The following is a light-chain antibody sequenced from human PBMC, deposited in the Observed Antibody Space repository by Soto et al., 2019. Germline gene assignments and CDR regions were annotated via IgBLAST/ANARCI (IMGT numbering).Light chain of an antibody. V-gene: IGLV3-21*01. CDR1: NIGSKS. CDR2: YDS. Sequence: SYELTQPPSVSVAPGKTASVACGGSNIGSKSVHWYQKKSGQAPVLVMYYDSDRPSGIPERCSGSNSGNTATMTISRVEAGDEADYYCQVWEISSGHVVFGGGTKLTVL. CDR3: QVWEISSGHVV. J-gene: IGLJ2*01.